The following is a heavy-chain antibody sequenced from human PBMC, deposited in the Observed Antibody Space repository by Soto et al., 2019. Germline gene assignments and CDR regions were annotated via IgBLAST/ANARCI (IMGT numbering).Heavy chain of an antibody. D-gene: IGHD1-7*01. CDR2: IIPILNTV. V-gene: IGHV1-69*08. CDR1: GGTFSTYT. Sequence: SVKVSCKASGGTFSTYTISWVRQAPGQGLEWMGRIIPILNTVNYAQKFQGRVTITADKSTSTAYMELSSLRSEDTATYYCAHGRIAGTILAFDFWGQGALVTVSS. CDR3: AHGRIAGTILAFDF. J-gene: IGHJ4*02.